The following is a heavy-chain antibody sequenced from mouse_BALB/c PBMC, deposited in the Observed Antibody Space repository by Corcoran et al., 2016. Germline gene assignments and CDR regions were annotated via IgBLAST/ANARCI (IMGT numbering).Heavy chain of an antibody. D-gene: IGHD3-1*01. Sequence: QVTLKESGPGILQPSQTLSLTCSFSGFSLSTSGMGVSWIRQPSGKGLEWLAHIYWDDDKRYNPSLKSRLTISKDTSRNQVFLKITSVDTADTATYYCARQLGLHFDYWGQGTTLTVSS. CDR2: IYWDDDK. CDR1: GFSLSTSGMG. CDR3: ARQLGLHFDY. V-gene: IGHV8-12*01. J-gene: IGHJ2*01.